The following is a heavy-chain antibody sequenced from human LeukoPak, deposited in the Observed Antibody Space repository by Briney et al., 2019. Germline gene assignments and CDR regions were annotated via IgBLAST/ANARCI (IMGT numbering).Heavy chain of an antibody. J-gene: IGHJ4*02. Sequence: PGGSLRLSCTASGFSFSTYSMNWVRQAPGKGLEWVSYIVASSSNIYYADSMNGRFTISRDNAKNSLYLQMDSRRAEDTAVYYCATDSPETAAFDYWGQGTLVTVSS. CDR3: ATDSPETAAFDY. CDR2: IVASSSNI. CDR1: GFSFSTYS. V-gene: IGHV3-48*04. D-gene: IGHD1-1*01.